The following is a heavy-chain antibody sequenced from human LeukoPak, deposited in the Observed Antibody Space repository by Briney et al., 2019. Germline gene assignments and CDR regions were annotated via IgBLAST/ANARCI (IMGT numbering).Heavy chain of an antibody. CDR3: ARLGAEDY. J-gene: IGHJ4*02. D-gene: IGHD3-16*01. CDR1: GYTFSGYY. V-gene: IGHV1-2*02. CDR2: INPNSGGT. Sequence: DSVKVSRKASGYTFSGYYIHWVRQAPGQGLEWMGWINPNSGGTKNAQKFQGRVTMTRDTSISTAYMELTSLRSDDTTVYYCARLGAEDYWGQGTLVTVSS.